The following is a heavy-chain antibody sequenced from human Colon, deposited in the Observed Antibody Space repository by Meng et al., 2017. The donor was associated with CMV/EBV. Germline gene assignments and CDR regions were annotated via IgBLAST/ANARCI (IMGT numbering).Heavy chain of an antibody. Sequence: FATCYVHWVRQAPGHGLEWMGVSKASGGGGGAIYAQEFQGRVTITRDTSTSTVYMELSSLTSDDTAVYYCARTKAAGLRGAPNWFDPRGQGTLVTVSS. CDR1: FATCY. D-gene: IGHD3-10*01. CDR3: ARTKAAGLRGAPNWFDP. J-gene: IGHJ5*02. V-gene: IGHV1-46*01. CDR2: SKASGGGGGA.